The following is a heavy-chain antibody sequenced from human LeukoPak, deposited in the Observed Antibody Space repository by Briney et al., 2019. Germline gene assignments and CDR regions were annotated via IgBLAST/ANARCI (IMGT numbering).Heavy chain of an antibody. CDR3: AREPVTGTSNFFGS. CDR1: GGSISTYY. D-gene: IGHD6-19*01. V-gene: IGHV4-4*07. CDR2: MYTSGNT. Sequence: SETLSLTCTVSGGSISTYYWSWIRQPAGKGLEWIGRMYTSGNTNYNPSLKSRVTMSVDTSKKQFSLRLSSVTAADTAVYYCAREPVTGTSNFFGSWGQGTLVTVSS. J-gene: IGHJ4*02.